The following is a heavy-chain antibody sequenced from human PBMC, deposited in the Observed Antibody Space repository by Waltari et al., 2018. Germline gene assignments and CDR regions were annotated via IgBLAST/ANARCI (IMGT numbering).Heavy chain of an antibody. D-gene: IGHD2-8*01. J-gene: IGHJ5*02. CDR1: GLHFRNYW. Sequence: EVQLVESGGGLVQPGGSLRLSCAASGLHFRNYWMNWLRQAPGKGLEWVANVQHDGTEKYYLDSVKGRFTISRDNAKSSLYLQMDSLRAEDTAIYYCARDGRGVNSQFNLFDLWGQGLQVTVSS. CDR3: ARDGRGVNSQFNLFDL. CDR2: VQHDGTEK. V-gene: IGHV3-7*01.